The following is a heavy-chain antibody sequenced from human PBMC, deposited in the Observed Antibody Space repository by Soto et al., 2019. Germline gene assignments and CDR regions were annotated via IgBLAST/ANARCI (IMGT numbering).Heavy chain of an antibody. CDR2: LYHGGTT. Sequence: SETLSLTCTVSGGSISSGSYYWDWIRQPPGKGLEWIGSLYHGGTTYYNPSLKSRVTVSVDTPKNQFSLKLSSVTAADTAVYYCARQFGYSSGGYDYWGQGTLVTVSS. CDR3: ARQFGYSSGGYDY. J-gene: IGHJ4*02. CDR1: GGSISSGSYY. V-gene: IGHV4-39*01. D-gene: IGHD6-19*01.